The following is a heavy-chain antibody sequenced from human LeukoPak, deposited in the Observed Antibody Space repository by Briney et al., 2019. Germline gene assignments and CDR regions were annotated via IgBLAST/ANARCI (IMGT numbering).Heavy chain of an antibody. CDR2: INHSGST. Sequence: PSETLSLTCAVYGGSFSGYYWSWIRQPPGKGLEWIGEINHSGSTNYNPSLKSRVTISVDTSKNQFSLKLSSVTAADTAVYYCARRKRGLDYWGQGTLVTVSS. CDR1: GGSFSGYY. J-gene: IGHJ4*02. CDR3: ARRKRGLDY. D-gene: IGHD3-10*01. V-gene: IGHV4-34*01.